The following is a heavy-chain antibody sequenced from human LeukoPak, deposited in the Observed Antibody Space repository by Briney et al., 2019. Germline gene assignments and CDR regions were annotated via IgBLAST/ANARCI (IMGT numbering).Heavy chain of an antibody. CDR3: ARARSDIAARAYYYYYYMDV. J-gene: IGHJ6*03. D-gene: IGHD6-6*01. V-gene: IGHV3-48*04. CDR2: ISSSSSTI. Sequence: GGSLRLSCAASGFTFSSYSMNWVRQAPGKGLEWVSYISSSSSTIYYADSVKGRFTISRDNAKNSLYLQMNSLRAEDTAVYYCARARSDIAARAYYYYYYMDVWGKGTTVTVSS. CDR1: GFTFSSYS.